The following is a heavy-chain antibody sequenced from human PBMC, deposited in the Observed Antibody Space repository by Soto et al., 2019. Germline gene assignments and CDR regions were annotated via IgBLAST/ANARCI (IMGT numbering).Heavy chain of an antibody. CDR2: NYSAGST. D-gene: IGHD3-22*01. CDR1: GFTVSSNY. J-gene: IGHJ1*01. Sequence: EVQLVESGGGLIQPGGSLRLSCAASGFTVSSNYMSWVRQAPGKGLEWVSVNYSAGSTYYADSVKGRFTISRDNSKNTLYLQMNSLRAEDTAVYYCARDRVESGYPEYFQHWGQGTLVTVSS. V-gene: IGHV3-53*01. CDR3: ARDRVESGYPEYFQH.